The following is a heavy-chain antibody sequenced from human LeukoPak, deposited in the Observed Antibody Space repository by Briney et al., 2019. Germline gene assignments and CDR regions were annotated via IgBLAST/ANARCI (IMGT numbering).Heavy chain of an antibody. V-gene: IGHV4-59*01. J-gene: IGHJ4*02. CDR3: ARGYGDYEGFDY. CDR2: IYYSGST. D-gene: IGHD5-12*01. CDR1: GGSISSYY. Sequence: SETLSLTCTVSGGSISSYYWNWIRQPPGKGLDWIGDIYYSGSTNYNPSLKSRVTISVDTSNNQFSPNLSSVTAADTAVYYCARGYGDYEGFDYWGQGTLVTVSS.